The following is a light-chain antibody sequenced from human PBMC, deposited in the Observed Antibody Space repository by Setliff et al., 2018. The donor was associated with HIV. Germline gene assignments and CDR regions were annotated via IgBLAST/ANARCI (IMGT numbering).Light chain of an antibody. CDR2: EVR. Sequence: QSVLTQPPSASGSPGQSVTISCTGTSSDVGGYNYVSWYQQHPGKAPKLMIYEVRNRPSGVSNRFSGSKSGNTASLTISGLQAEDEADYYCSSYAITNTLPFGTGTKVTVL. CDR3: SSYAITNTLP. CDR1: SSDVGGYNY. J-gene: IGLJ1*01. V-gene: IGLV2-14*01.